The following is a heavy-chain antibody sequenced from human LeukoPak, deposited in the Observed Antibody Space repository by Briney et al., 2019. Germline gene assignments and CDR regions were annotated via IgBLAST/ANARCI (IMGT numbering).Heavy chain of an antibody. CDR3: AGAVYYYYGMDV. V-gene: IGHV3-20*04. CDR2: INWNGGST. Sequence: GGSLRLSCAASGFTFDDYGMSWVRQAPGKGLEWVSGINWNGGSTGYADSVKGRFTISRDNSKNTLYLQMNSLRAEDTAVYYCAGAVYYYYGMDVWGQGTTVTVSS. CDR1: GFTFDDYG. J-gene: IGHJ6*02.